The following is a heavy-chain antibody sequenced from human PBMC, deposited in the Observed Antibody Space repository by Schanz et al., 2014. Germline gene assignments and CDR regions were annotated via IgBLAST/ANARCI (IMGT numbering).Heavy chain of an antibody. CDR3: AKEKEEVAADGSFFDY. CDR2: MSGSGSTA. J-gene: IGHJ4*02. CDR1: GFTFSSYG. V-gene: IGHV3-NL1*01. Sequence: VQLVESGGGVVQPGRSLRLSCAASGFTFSSYGMHWVRQAPGKGLEWVSGMSGSGSTADYADSVKGRFTISRDNSKNTVNLQMNSLRAEDTAVYYCAKEKEEVAADGSFFDYWGQGTLVTVSS. D-gene: IGHD6-13*01.